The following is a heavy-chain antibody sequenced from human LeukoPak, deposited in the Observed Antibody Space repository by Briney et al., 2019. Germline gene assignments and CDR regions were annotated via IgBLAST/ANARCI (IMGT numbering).Heavy chain of an antibody. CDR1: GYTFTGYH. D-gene: IGHD2-8*01. CDR3: ARGLGYCSTPDCPARVYCFDY. CDR2: INPSSGAT. Sequence: ASVKVSCKASGYTFTGYHMHWVRQAPGQGLEWMGWINPSSGATNYAQKFQGRVTMIRDTSMGTAYLDLSRLKSDDTAVYYCARGLGYCSTPDCPARVYCFDYWGQGTLVTVSS. V-gene: IGHV1-2*02. J-gene: IGHJ4*02.